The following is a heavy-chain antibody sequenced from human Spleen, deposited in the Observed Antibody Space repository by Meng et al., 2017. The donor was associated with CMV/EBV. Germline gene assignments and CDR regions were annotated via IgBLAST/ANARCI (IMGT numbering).Heavy chain of an antibody. Sequence: GGSLRLSCAASGFSFDDNAMYWVRQAPGKGLEWVSSISGNSGNIGYADSVKGRFTISRDNAENSLYLQMNSLRAEDTAVYYCARGGIRWNYDWFDPWGQGALVTVSS. CDR2: ISGNSGNI. D-gene: IGHD1-7*01. CDR3: ARGGIRWNYDWFDP. J-gene: IGHJ5*02. V-gene: IGHV3-9*01. CDR1: GFSFDDNA.